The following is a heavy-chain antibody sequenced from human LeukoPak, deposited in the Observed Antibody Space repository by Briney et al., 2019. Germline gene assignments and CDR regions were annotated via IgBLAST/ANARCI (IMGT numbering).Heavy chain of an antibody. CDR1: GGSISSYY. CDR2: IYHSGST. J-gene: IGHJ4*02. Sequence: KPSETLSLTCTVSGGSISSYYWSWIRQPPGKGLEWIGDIYHSGSTKYNPSLKSRVTISIDTSKNQFSLKLSSVTAADTAVYYCARYSSSPLYYFDYWGQGTLVTVSS. V-gene: IGHV4-59*01. CDR3: ARYSSSPLYYFDY. D-gene: IGHD6-19*01.